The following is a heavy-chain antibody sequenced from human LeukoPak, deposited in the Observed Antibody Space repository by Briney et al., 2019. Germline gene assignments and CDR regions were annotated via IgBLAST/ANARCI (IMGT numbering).Heavy chain of an antibody. J-gene: IGHJ5*02. Sequence: PSETLPLTCAVYGWSFNDYYWNWVRQPPGKGLEWIGEINARGDTNYNPSLKSRVTISVDSSKDQFSLTLTSMIAADTAIYYCARGQVPAARGYNWFDPWGQGTLVTVSS. CDR1: GWSFNDYY. D-gene: IGHD2-2*01. CDR3: ARGQVPAARGYNWFDP. CDR2: INARGDT. V-gene: IGHV4-34*01.